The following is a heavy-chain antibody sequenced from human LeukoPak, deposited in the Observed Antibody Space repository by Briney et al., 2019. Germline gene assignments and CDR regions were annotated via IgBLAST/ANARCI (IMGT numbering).Heavy chain of an antibody. CDR2: ISGSGGST. V-gene: IGHV3-23*01. CDR3: AKDPDSSGWYDFDY. Sequence: PGGSLRLSCAAPGFTFSSYAMSWVRQAPGKGLEWVSAISGSGGSTYYADSVKGRFTISRDNSKNTLYLQMNSLRAEDTAVYYCAKDPDSSGWYDFDYWGQGTLVTVSS. CDR1: GFTFSSYA. J-gene: IGHJ4*02. D-gene: IGHD6-19*01.